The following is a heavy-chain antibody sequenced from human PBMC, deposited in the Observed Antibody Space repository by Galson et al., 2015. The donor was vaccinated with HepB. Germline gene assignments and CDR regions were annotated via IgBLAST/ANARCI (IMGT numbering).Heavy chain of an antibody. Sequence: SLRLSCAATGFTFDDYAMHWVRQAPGKGLEWVSGTTWNSGNIGYADSVKGRFTISRDNAKKSLYLQMNSLRAEDTALYYCAKDMGNTKDTRFDYWGQGTLVTVSS. D-gene: IGHD2-15*01. V-gene: IGHV3-9*01. CDR3: AKDMGNTKDTRFDY. CDR1: GFTFDDYA. J-gene: IGHJ4*02. CDR2: TTWNSGNI.